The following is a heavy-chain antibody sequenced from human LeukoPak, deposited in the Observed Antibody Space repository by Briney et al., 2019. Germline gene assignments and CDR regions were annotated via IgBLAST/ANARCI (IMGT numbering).Heavy chain of an antibody. D-gene: IGHD6-13*01. CDR3: ARHGRGGWPLTLAAAGTFDY. J-gene: IGHJ4*02. Sequence: SSETLSLTCTVSGGSISSYYWSWIRQPPGKGLEWIGYIYYSGSTNYNPSLKSRVTISVDTSKNQFSLKLSSVTAADTAVYYCARHGRGGWPLTLAAAGTFDYWGQGTLVTVSS. V-gene: IGHV4-59*08. CDR2: IYYSGST. CDR1: GGSISSYY.